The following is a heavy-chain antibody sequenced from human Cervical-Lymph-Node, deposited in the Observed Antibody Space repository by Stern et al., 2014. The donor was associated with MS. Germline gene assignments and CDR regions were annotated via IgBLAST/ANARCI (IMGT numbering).Heavy chain of an antibody. CDR2: IIPSFGTA. CDR3: ARGELKEGLVRGMDV. CDR1: GGTFSSYA. Sequence: VQLVESRAEVKKPGSSVKVSCKASGGTFSSYAISWVRQAPGQGLEWMGGIIPSFGTASYAQKFQGRVTITADESTSTAYMELSSLRSEDTAVYYCARGELKEGLVRGMDVWGQGTTVTVSS. V-gene: IGHV1-69*01. J-gene: IGHJ6*02. D-gene: IGHD1-26*01.